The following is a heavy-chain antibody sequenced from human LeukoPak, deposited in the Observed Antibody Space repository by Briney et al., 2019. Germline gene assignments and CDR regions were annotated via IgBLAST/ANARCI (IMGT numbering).Heavy chain of an antibody. CDR3: TAGTGRSDFDY. CDR2: IKRKGDDGTI. V-gene: IGHV3-15*01. CDR1: GFTFSNAW. D-gene: IGHD3/OR15-3a*01. J-gene: IGHJ4*02. Sequence: GGSLRLSCAASGFTFSNAWMSWVRQAPGRGLEWVGRIKRKGDDGTIDYAAHVKGRLSISRDDSKNTLYLQMNSLKSEDTAVYYCTAGTGRSDFDYWGQGTLVTVSS.